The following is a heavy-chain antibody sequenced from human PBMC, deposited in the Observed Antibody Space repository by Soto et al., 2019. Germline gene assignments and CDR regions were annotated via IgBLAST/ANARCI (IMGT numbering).Heavy chain of an antibody. J-gene: IGHJ5*02. D-gene: IGHD3-16*02. V-gene: IGHV3-7*03. CDR2: IKQDESDK. CDR3: AAYCYTMTCTHFHGYS. Sequence: PGGSLRLSCAVSGFRFRDYWMSWVRQAPGKGLEWVANIKQDESDKYYVDSVKGRFTISRDNAKIALYLQMNSLRVEDTAVYYCAAYCYTMTCTHFHGYSWGQGTQVTVSS. CDR1: GFRFRDYW.